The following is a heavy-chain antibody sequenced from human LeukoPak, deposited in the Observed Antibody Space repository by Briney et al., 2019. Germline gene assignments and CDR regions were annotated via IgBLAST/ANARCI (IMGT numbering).Heavy chain of an antibody. Sequence: PSETLSLTCTVSGGSIRSYYWSWLWQPPGKGLEWLGYFYFTGSTNYNPSLKSRVSISVDTSKNQVSLKLSSVTAADTAVYFCARWNSWPNNWLDPWGQGTLVTVSS. CDR3: ARWNSWPNNWLDP. D-gene: IGHD2-15*01. CDR1: GGSIRSYY. CDR2: FYFTGST. V-gene: IGHV4-59*08. J-gene: IGHJ5*02.